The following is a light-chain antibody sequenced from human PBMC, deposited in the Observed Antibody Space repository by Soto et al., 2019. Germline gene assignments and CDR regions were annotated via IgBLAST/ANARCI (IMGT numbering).Light chain of an antibody. CDR3: QVWDSSSDQYV. Sequence: SSELTQPPSVSVAPGQTARIACGGDKIGSKSVHWYQQKPGQAPVLVVYDDSDRPSGIPERFSGSNSGNTATLTISRVEAGDEADYYCQVWDSSSDQYVFGTGTKLTVL. CDR1: KIGSKS. J-gene: IGLJ1*01. V-gene: IGLV3-21*02. CDR2: DDS.